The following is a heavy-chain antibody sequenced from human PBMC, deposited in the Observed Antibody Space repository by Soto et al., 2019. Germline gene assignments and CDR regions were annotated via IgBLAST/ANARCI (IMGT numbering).Heavy chain of an antibody. CDR1: GGSISSGGYS. D-gene: IGHD5-12*01. Sequence: PSETLSLTCAVSGGSISSGGYSWSWIRQPPGKGLEWIGYIYHSGSTYYNPSLKSRVTISVDRSKNQLSLKLSSVTAADTAVYYCARETDTGYSGYGYFDYWGQGTLVTVSS. J-gene: IGHJ4*02. V-gene: IGHV4-30-2*01. CDR2: IYHSGST. CDR3: ARETDTGYSGYGYFDY.